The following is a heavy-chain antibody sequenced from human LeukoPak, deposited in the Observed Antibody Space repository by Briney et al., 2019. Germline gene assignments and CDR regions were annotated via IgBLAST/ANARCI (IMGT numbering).Heavy chain of an antibody. V-gene: IGHV3-30*04. CDR1: GFTFSSYA. CDR2: ISYDGSNK. J-gene: IGHJ3*02. CDR3: ATGGSPLLWFGELLEVGAFDI. D-gene: IGHD3-10*01. Sequence: PGGSLRLSCAASGFTFSSYAMHWVRQAPGKGLEWVAVISYDGSNKYYADSVKGRFTISRDNSKNTLYLQMNSLRAEDTAVYYCATGGSPLLWFGELLEVGAFDIWGQGTMVTVSS.